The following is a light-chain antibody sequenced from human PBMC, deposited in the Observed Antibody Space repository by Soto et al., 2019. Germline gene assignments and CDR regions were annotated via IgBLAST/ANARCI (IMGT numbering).Light chain of an antibody. CDR2: YDS. V-gene: IGLV3-21*04. J-gene: IGLJ1*01. Sequence: SYELTQPPSVSVAPVKTATITCGGNTIGNKRVHGYRQQPGQAPVLLISYDSDRPSGIPERVSGSNSDNTATLTISRVEAGDESDYSCQGWDIMTDHYVFGRRTKLTVL. CDR3: QGWDIMTDHYV. CDR1: TIGNKR.